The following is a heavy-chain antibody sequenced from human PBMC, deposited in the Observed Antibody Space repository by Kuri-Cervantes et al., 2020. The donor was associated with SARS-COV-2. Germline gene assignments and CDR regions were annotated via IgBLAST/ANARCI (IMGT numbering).Heavy chain of an antibody. J-gene: IGHJ6*02. CDR3: AKDVGYFGGMDV. D-gene: IGHD3-9*01. V-gene: IGHV3-30*18. Sequence: GGSLRLSCSASGFTFSSYGMHWVRQAPGKGPEWVAVISYDGSNKYYADSVKGRFTISRDNSKNTLYLQMNSLRAEDTAVYYCAKDVGYFGGMDVWGQGTTVTVSS. CDR2: ISYDGSNK. CDR1: GFTFSSYG.